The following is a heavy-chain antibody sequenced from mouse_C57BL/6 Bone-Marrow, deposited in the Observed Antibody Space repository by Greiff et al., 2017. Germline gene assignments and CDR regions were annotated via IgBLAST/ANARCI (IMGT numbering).Heavy chain of an antibody. CDR1: GFTFSSYT. CDR2: ISGGGGNT. Sequence: EVMLVESGGGLVKPGGSLKLSCAASGFTFSSYTMSWVRQTPEKRLEWVATISGGGGNTYYPDSVKGRFTISRDNAKNTQYLQMSSLRSEDTALYYCARQPLYYAMDYWGQGTSVTVSS. J-gene: IGHJ4*01. CDR3: ARQPLYYAMDY. V-gene: IGHV5-9*01.